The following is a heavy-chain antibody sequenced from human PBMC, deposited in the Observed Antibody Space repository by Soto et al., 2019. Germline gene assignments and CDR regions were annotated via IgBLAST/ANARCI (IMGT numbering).Heavy chain of an antibody. J-gene: IGHJ4*02. CDR3: ARLSGNYYLDS. Sequence: GGSLRLSCVASGFTFSSYGMHWVRQAPGKGLEWVAVIWSDGSNKNYGDSVKGRFTISRDNSKNTLYLQMNNVRAEDTAVYYCARLSGNYYLDSWGQGTLVTVSS. V-gene: IGHV3-33*01. D-gene: IGHD1-26*01. CDR1: GFTFSSYG. CDR2: IWSDGSNK.